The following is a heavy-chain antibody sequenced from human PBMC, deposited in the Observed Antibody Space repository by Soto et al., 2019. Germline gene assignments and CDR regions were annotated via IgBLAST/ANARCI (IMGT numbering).Heavy chain of an antibody. Sequence: QLYLVESGGGVVQPGRSLTLSCEASGFTFSNYGMHWVRQAPGKGLEWVAVIWNDGNSKYYRDSVKGRFTISRDNSKNTLSLQMNDLRDEDTAVYYCATLVDRGVKDYWGLGTLVSVSS. V-gene: IGHV3-33*01. CDR2: IWNDGNSK. J-gene: IGHJ4*02. D-gene: IGHD3-10*01. CDR1: GFTFSNYG. CDR3: ATLVDRGVKDY.